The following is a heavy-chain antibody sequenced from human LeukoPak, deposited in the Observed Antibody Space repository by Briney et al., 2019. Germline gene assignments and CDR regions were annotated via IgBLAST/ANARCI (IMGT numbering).Heavy chain of an antibody. CDR3: AREGPYYYYYGMDV. CDR1: GYTFTSYD. CDR2: MNPNSGNT. J-gene: IGHJ6*02. V-gene: IGHV1-8*01. Sequence: ASVKVSCKASGYTFTSYDINWVRQATGQGLEWMGWMNPNSGNTGYAQKFQGRVTMTRNTSISTAYMELSSLRSEDTAVYYCAREGPYYYYYGMDVWGQGTTVTVSS.